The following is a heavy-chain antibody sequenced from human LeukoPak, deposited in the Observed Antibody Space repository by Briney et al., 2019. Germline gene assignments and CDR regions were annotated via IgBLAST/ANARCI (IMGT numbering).Heavy chain of an antibody. CDR3: ARGIDSASPPLGTFEI. CDR1: GHIFSNYG. D-gene: IGHD1-26*01. CDR2: ISAYNGNT. V-gene: IGHV1-18*01. Sequence: ASVKVSCKASGHIFSNYGITWVRQAPGQGLEWVGWISAYNGNTNYEQKLQGRVTMTRDTSTSTVYMELRSLRSDDTAVYYCARGIDSASPPLGTFEIWGQGTMVTVSS. J-gene: IGHJ3*02.